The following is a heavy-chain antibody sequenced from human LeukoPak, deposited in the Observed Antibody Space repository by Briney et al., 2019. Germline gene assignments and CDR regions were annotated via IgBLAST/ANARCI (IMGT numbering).Heavy chain of an antibody. CDR1: GFTFSTYG. CDR3: ARDDYAPPGGGNEVAFDI. J-gene: IGHJ3*02. D-gene: IGHD4-23*01. Sequence: PGRSLRLSCTASGFTFSTYGMHWVRQAPGKGLDWVAVISHDGTSEYYADSVKGRFTISRDNSKNTLYLQMNSLRAEDTAVYYCARDDYAPPGGGNEVAFDIWGQGTMVTVSS. CDR2: ISHDGTSE. V-gene: IGHV3-30*03.